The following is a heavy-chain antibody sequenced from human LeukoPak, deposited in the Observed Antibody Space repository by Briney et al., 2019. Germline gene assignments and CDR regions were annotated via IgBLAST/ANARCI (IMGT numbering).Heavy chain of an antibody. CDR1: GCTINGYY. J-gene: IGHJ4*02. CDR2: INPNSGGT. D-gene: IGHD3/OR15-3a*01. CDR3: ARRTAYGYYLAY. Sequence: ASVKVSCKASGCTINGYYIHCLQQAPGQGLEWMGWINPNSGGTNYAQKLQGRVTMTRDTSISTVYMDLSSLRSDDTAVYYCARRTAYGYYLAYWGQGTLVTVSS. V-gene: IGHV1-2*02.